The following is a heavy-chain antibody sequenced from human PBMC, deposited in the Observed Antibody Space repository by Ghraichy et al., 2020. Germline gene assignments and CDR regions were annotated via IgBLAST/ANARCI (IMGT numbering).Heavy chain of an antibody. D-gene: IGHD4-23*01. J-gene: IGHJ6*02. CDR3: ARASKVVRFFYYDGMDV. Sequence: GGSLRLSCVGSGFTLSGYSMNWVRQSPGKGLEWVSYITSSSTTVSYAESVKGRFTISRDNAQNSLFLQMNSLRDEDTAVYFCARASKVVRFFYYDGMDVWGQGTTVTVSS. CDR2: ITSSSTTV. CDR1: GFTLSGYS. V-gene: IGHV3-48*02.